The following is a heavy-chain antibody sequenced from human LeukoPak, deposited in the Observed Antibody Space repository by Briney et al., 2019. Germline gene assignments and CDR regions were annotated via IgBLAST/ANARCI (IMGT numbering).Heavy chain of an antibody. Sequence: SETLSLTCAVYGGPFSGYYWSWIRQPPGKGLEWIGEINHSGSTNYNPSLKSRVTISVDTSKNQFSLKLSSVTAADTAVYYCASRDTATGLDWGQGTLVTVSS. CDR1: GGPFSGYY. J-gene: IGHJ4*02. D-gene: IGHD5-18*01. CDR2: INHSGST. CDR3: ASRDTATGLD. V-gene: IGHV4-34*01.